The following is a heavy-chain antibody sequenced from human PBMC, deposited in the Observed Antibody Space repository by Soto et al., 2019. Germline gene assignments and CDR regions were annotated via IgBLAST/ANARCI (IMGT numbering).Heavy chain of an antibody. J-gene: IGHJ3*01. CDR3: ARGDRGAFDL. CDR2: IHSDGSST. V-gene: IGHV3-74*01. Sequence: EVQLVESGGGLVRPGGSLRLSCAASGFTFSYYWMHWVRQAPGKGLVWVSRIHSDGSSTTYADFVKGRFIISRDNARNKVDLQMNSVRVEDTGVYSCARGDRGAFDLWGQGTVVTVSS. CDR1: GFTFSYYW. D-gene: IGHD1-26*01.